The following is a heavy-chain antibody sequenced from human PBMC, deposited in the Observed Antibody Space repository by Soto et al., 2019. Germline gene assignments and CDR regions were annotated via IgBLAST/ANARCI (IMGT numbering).Heavy chain of an antibody. CDR2: IKSKTDGGTT. Sequence: LGGSLRLSCAASGFTFSNAWMNWVRQAPGKGLEWVGRIKSKTDGGTTDYAAPVKGRFTISRDDSKNTLYLQMNSLKTEDTAVYYCTTERRRWFADYFDYWGQGTLVTVSS. J-gene: IGHJ4*02. CDR3: TTERRRWFADYFDY. V-gene: IGHV3-15*07. CDR1: GFTFSNAW. D-gene: IGHD3-10*01.